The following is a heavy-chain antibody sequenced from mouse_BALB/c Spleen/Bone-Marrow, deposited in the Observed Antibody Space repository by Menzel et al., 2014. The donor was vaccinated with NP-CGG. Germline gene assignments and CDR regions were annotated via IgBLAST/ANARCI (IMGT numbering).Heavy chain of an antibody. D-gene: IGHD2-4*01. CDR2: IHSNGGNT. Sequence: EVKLMESGGGLVQPGGSLKLSCAASGFTFSSYGMSWVRQTPAKRLELVATIHSNGGNTYYPDSVKGSFTISRDTAKNSLSLHMRSVNSEDTAMYYCAIDMIATRGFAYWGHGTLVTVSA. J-gene: IGHJ3*01. V-gene: IGHV5-6-3*01. CDR3: AIDMIATRGFAY. CDR1: GFTFSSYG.